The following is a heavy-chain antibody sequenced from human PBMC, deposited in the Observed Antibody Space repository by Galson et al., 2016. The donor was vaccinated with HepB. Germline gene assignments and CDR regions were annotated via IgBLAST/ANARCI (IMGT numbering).Heavy chain of an antibody. J-gene: IGHJ3*02. Sequence: SGGSISTSSYYWGLIRQPPGKGLEWIGSIYYSGSTYYNPSLGSRVTISVDRSKNQFSLKLASVTAADTAVYYCARPNRYCSTTSCYDHAFDIWGQGTMVTVSS. CDR1: GGSISTSSYY. D-gene: IGHD2-2*01. CDR2: IYYSGST. CDR3: ARPNRYCSTTSCYDHAFDI. V-gene: IGHV4-39*01.